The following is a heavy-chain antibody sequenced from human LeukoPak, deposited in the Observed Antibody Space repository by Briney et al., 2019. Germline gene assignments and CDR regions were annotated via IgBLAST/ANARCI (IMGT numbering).Heavy chain of an antibody. J-gene: IGHJ4*02. D-gene: IGHD1-26*01. CDR1: GFTFSYA. CDR3: AKSESGSYLLFDY. V-gene: IGHV3-23*01. Sequence: GGSLRLSCAASGFTFSYAMSWVRQAPGKGLEWVAAISGSGDSTYYADSVKGRFTISRDNSKNTLYLQMNSLRAGDTAVYYCAKSESGSYLLFDYWGQGTLVTVSS. CDR2: ISGSGDST.